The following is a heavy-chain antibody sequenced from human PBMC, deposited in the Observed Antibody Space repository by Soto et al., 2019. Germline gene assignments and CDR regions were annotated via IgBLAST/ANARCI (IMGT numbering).Heavy chain of an antibody. D-gene: IGHD3-10*01. CDR3: AGGGVRGVITRTRDYYGMDV. Sequence: GESLKISCKGSGYSFTSYWIGWVRQMPGKGLEWMGFIHPDDSDTRYSPSFQGQVTISADKSISTAYLQWSSLKASDTAMYYCAGGGVRGVITRTRDYYGMDVWGQGTTVTVSS. CDR2: IHPDDSDT. J-gene: IGHJ6*02. V-gene: IGHV5-51*01. CDR1: GYSFTSYW.